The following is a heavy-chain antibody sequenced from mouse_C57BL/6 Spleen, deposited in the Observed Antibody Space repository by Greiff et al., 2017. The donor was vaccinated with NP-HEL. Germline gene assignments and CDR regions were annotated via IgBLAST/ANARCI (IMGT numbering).Heavy chain of an antibody. CDR2: IYPRDGST. J-gene: IGHJ2*01. CDR3: ARGGLQYYFDY. V-gene: IGHV1-85*01. D-gene: IGHD2-2*01. Sequence: VQGVESGPELVKPGASVKLSCKASGYTFTSYDINWVKQRPGQGLEWIGWIYPRDGSTKYNEKFKGKATLTVDTSSSTAYMELHSLTSEDSAVYFCARGGLQYYFDYWGQGTTLTVSS. CDR1: GYTFTSYD.